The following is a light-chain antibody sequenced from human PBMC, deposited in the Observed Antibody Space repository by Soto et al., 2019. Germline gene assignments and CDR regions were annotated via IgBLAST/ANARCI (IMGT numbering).Light chain of an antibody. CDR2: DAS. J-gene: IGKJ5*01. Sequence: EIVVTQSPGILSLSPGSRSSLCCGASQSVNRNPLAWYQHKPGLAPRLLIYDASSRATGIPDRFSGSGSGTDFTLTISRLETEDFAVYYCQQYGSSPTITFGQGTRLEIK. CDR1: QSVNRNP. V-gene: IGKV3D-20*01. CDR3: QQYGSSPTIT.